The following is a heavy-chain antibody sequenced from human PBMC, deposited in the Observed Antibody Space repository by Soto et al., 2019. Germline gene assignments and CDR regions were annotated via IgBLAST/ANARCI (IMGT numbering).Heavy chain of an antibody. J-gene: IGHJ6*02. CDR3: ARDVGDYSNYFSHYGMDV. Sequence: PSETLSLTCAVSGGSISSGGYSWSWIRQPPGKGLEWIGYIYHSGSTYYNPSLKSRVTISVDRSKNQFSLKLSSVTAADTAVYYCARDVGDYSNYFSHYGMDVWGQGTTVTVSS. D-gene: IGHD4-4*01. CDR1: GGSISSGGYS. CDR2: IYHSGST. V-gene: IGHV4-30-2*01.